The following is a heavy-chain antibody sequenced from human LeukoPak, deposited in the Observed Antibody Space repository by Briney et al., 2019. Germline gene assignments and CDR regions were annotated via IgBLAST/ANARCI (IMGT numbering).Heavy chain of an antibody. CDR1: GLTFSSCD. CDR3: TNDFSSSFYLND. CDR2: ISGSEATT. Sequence: GGSLRLFCAASGLTFSSCDMTWVRQARGKGLEWVSSISGSEATTYYSDSVKGRFTISRDNSNISVYLQMNSLRAEDTAVYCCTNDFSSSFYLNDWGQRSLATVPP. V-gene: IGHV3-23*01. D-gene: IGHD2-2*01. J-gene: IGHJ4*02.